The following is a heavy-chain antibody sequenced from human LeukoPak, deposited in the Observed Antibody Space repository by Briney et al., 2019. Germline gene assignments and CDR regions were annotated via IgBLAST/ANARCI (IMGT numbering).Heavy chain of an antibody. V-gene: IGHV4-34*01. D-gene: IGHD6-6*01. CDR1: GGSFSGYY. J-gene: IGHJ4*02. Sequence: PSETLSLTCAVYGGSFSGYYWSWIRQPPGKGLEWVGEINHSGSTTYNPSLKRRATISVETSKNQFSLKLSSVTAAVTAVYYCARASGIAARAGYYFDYWGQGTLVTVSS. CDR2: INHSGST. CDR3: ARASGIAARAGYYFDY.